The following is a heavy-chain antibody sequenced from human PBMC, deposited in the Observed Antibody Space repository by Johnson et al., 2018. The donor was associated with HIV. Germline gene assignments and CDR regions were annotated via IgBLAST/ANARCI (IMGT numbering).Heavy chain of an antibody. D-gene: IGHD3-16*02. J-gene: IGHJ3*02. CDR1: GFIFSDHY. V-gene: IGHV3-71*04. CDR2: IRSKAYGGTT. Sequence: VQLVESGGGVVQPGRSLRLSCVASGFIFSDHYMSWVRQAPGKGLEWVGFIRSKAYGGTTEYAASVKGRFTIPRDDSKSIAYLQMNSLKTEDTALYYCAREIPYDYVWGSYRPGAFDIWGQGTMVTVSS. CDR3: AREIPYDYVWGSYRPGAFDI.